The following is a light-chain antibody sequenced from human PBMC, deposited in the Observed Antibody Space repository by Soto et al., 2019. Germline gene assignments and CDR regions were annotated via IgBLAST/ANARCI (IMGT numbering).Light chain of an antibody. Sequence: EIVMTQSPATLSVSPGERATLSCRASQSVSRILAWYQQRPGRAPRLLIYDASTRATDIPARFSGSGSGTEFTLTISSLQSEDFAVYYCQQYYNWPLYTFGQGTKLEIK. CDR2: DAS. J-gene: IGKJ2*01. CDR3: QQYYNWPLYT. CDR1: QSVSRI. V-gene: IGKV3-15*01.